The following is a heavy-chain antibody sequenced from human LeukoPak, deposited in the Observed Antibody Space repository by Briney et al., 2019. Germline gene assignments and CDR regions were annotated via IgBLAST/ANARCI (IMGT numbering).Heavy chain of an antibody. J-gene: IGHJ4*02. CDR3: ARGDYYGSGSYYNVPDY. V-gene: IGHV3-21*01. D-gene: IGHD3-10*01. CDR2: ISSSSSCI. Sequence: GGSLRLSCAASGFTFSSYSMNWVRQAPGKGLEWVSSISSSSSCIYYADSVKGRFTISRDNAESSLYLQMNSLRAEDTAVYYCARGDYYGSGSYYNVPDYWGQGTLVTVSS. CDR1: GFTFSSYS.